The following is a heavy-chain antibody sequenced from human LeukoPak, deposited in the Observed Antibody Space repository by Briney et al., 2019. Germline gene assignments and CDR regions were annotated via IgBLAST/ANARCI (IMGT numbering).Heavy chain of an antibody. CDR2: ISDSSSYT. CDR3: ARGHFGLDV. CDR1: GFTFSDYY. Sequence: GGSLRLSCAASGFTFSDYYMTWMRQAPGKGLEWVSYISDSSSYTNYADSVKGRFTISGDNAKNSLYLQINSLRAEDTAVYYCARGHFGLDVWGQGTTVTVSS. J-gene: IGHJ6*02. V-gene: IGHV3-11*06.